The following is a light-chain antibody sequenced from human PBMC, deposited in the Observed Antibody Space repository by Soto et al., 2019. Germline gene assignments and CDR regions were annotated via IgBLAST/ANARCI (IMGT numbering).Light chain of an antibody. CDR3: QQSYSIVWT. CDR1: QSVSSSY. CDR2: GAS. J-gene: IGKJ1*01. Sequence: EIVLTQSPVTLSLSPGERATLSCRASQSVSSSYLAWYQQKPGQAPRLLIYGASSRATGIPDRFSGSGSGTDFTLTISSLQPEDFATYYCQQSYSIVWTFGQGTKVDIK. V-gene: IGKV3-20*01.